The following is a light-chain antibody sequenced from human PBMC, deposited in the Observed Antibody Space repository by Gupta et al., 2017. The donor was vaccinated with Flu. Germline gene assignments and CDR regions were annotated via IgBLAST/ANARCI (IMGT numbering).Light chain of an antibody. Sequence: VVMTQSPRSLPVTLGQPASISCRSSESLVYTDGDSYLSWFQQRPVLPPRRPFYNASIPDSGVPDRTSASGSLTDFTLTISSLAVEDVRLYYTKHRTRCPWTFGQGAKLEI. CDR1: ESLVYTDGDSY. J-gene: IGKJ1*01. CDR3: KHRTRCPWT. V-gene: IGKV2-30*01. CDR2: NAS.